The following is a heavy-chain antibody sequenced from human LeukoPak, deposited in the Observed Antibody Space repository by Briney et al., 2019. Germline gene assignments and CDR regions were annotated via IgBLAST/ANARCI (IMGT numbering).Heavy chain of an antibody. V-gene: IGHV3-30-3*01. CDR2: TSSDLNAK. CDR1: GFTFRNYV. J-gene: IGHJ4*02. D-gene: IGHD3-10*01. Sequence: GGSLRLSCAASGFTFRNYVIHWVRQAPGKGLEWVAVTSSDLNAKLYADSVKGRFTISRDNSRSTLYLQMNSLRPEDTAIYYCAREGYYGSGSPPSLYFDYWGQGTLVTVPS. CDR3: AREGYYGSGSPPSLYFDY.